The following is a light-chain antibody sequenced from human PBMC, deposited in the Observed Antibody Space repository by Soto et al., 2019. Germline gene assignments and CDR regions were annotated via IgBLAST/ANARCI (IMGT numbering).Light chain of an antibody. J-gene: IGLJ1*01. CDR3: SSYTSSSTYV. Sequence: QSALTQPPSASGSPGQSVTISCTGTTSDVGGSNYVSWYQQHPGKAPKIMIFEVSKRPSGVPDRFSGSKSGNTASLTVSGLQAEDEADYYCSSYTSSSTYVFGTGTKLTVL. V-gene: IGLV2-8*01. CDR1: TSDVGGSNY. CDR2: EVS.